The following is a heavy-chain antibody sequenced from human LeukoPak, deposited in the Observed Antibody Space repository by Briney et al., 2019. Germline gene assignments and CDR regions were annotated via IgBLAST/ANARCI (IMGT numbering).Heavy chain of an antibody. Sequence: SVKVSCKASGGTFSSYTISWVRQAPGQGLEWMGRIIPILGIANYAQKFQGRVTITADKSTSTAYMELSSLRSEDTAVYYCARDKGRYSYGAYPFEYWGQGTLVTVSS. CDR2: IIPILGIA. CDR3: ARDKGRYSYGAYPFEY. J-gene: IGHJ4*02. CDR1: GGTFSSYT. D-gene: IGHD5-18*01. V-gene: IGHV1-69*04.